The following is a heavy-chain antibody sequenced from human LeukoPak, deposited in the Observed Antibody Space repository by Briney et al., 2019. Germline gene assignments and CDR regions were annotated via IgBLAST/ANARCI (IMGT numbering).Heavy chain of an antibody. Sequence: SETLSLTCTVSGGSISSYYWSWIRQPPGKGLEWIGYIYYSGSTNYNPSLKSRVTISVDTSKNQFSLKLSSVTAADTAVYYSARLDGSSGGSLYWGQGTLVTVSS. CDR2: IYYSGST. D-gene: IGHD2-15*01. CDR1: GGSISSYY. CDR3: ARLDGSSGGSLY. J-gene: IGHJ4*02. V-gene: IGHV4-59*08.